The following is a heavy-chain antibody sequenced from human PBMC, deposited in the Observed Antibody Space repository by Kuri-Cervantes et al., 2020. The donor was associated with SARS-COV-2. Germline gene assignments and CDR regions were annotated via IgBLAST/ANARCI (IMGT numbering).Heavy chain of an antibody. V-gene: IGHV4-39*01. J-gene: IGHJ6*03. CDR2: IYYSGST. D-gene: IGHD2-15*01. CDR1: GGSISSSSYY. CDR3: ARHTPWAANCSGGSCYLRSQFYYYYYMDV. Sequence: LETLSLTCTASGGSISSSSYYWGWIRQPPGKGLEWIGSIYYSGSTYYNPSLKSRVTISVGTSKNQFSLKLSSVTAADTAVYYCARHTPWAANCSGGSCYLRSQFYYYYYMDVWGKGTTVTVSS.